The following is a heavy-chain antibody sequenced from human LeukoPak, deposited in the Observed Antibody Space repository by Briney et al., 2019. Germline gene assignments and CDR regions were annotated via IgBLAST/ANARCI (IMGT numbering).Heavy chain of an antibody. V-gene: IGHV3-74*01. Sequence: GGSLRLSCAASGFTLSSYWMHWVRQAPGKGLVWVSRINNDGSSTSYADSVKGRFTISRDNAKNTLYLQMNSLRDEDTAVYYCARAKNWFDPWGQGTLVTVSS. CDR1: GFTLSSYW. CDR2: INNDGSST. J-gene: IGHJ5*02. CDR3: ARAKNWFDP.